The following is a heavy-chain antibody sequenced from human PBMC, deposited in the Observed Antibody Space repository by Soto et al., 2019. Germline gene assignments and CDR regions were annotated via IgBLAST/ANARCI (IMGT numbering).Heavy chain of an antibody. CDR1: GFTFSSYA. CDR3: AKGRSRVYYYYAMDV. CDR2: ISGGGGST. Sequence: GSLRLSCAVSGFTFSSYAMNWVRQAPGKGLEWVSGISGGGGSTYYADSVKGRFTISRDNSKNTLYLQMSSLRAEDTAVYYCAKGRSRVYYYYAMDVWGQGTTVTVS. V-gene: IGHV3-23*01. J-gene: IGHJ6*02.